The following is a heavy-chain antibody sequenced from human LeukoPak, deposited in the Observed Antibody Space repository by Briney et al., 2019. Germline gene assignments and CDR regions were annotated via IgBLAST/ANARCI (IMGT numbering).Heavy chain of an antibody. J-gene: IGHJ4*02. Sequence: GGSLRLSCAASGCTFSSYSMNWVRQAPGKGLEWVSSISSSSSYIYYADSVKGRFTISRDNAKNSLYLQMNSLRAEDTAVYYCARKYCSSTSCEGYYFDYWGQGTLVTVSP. V-gene: IGHV3-21*01. CDR3: ARKYCSSTSCEGYYFDY. CDR2: ISSSSSYI. CDR1: GCTFSSYS. D-gene: IGHD2-2*01.